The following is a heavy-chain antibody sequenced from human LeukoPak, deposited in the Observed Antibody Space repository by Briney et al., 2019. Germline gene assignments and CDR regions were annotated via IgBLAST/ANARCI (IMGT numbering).Heavy chain of an antibody. Sequence: PGGSLRLSCAACGFTFSRFWMNWVRQAPGRGLEWVANIDQSGGRNNYVDSVKGRFTISRDNAKNSLFLEMSSLRADDTAVYFCARDVEGGTFDIWGQGTTVTVSS. J-gene: IGHJ3*02. CDR1: GFTFSRFW. CDR3: ARDVEGGTFDI. CDR2: IDQSGGRN. D-gene: IGHD3-16*01. V-gene: IGHV3-7*05.